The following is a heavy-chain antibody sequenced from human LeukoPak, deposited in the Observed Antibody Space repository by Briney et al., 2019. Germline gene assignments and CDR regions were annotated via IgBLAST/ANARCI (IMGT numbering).Heavy chain of an antibody. D-gene: IGHD3-9*01. V-gene: IGHV3-9*01. CDR2: ISWNSGSI. Sequence: GGSLRLSCAASGFTFDDYAMHWVRQAPGKGLEWVSGISWNSGSIGYADSVKGRFTISRDNAKNSLYLQMNSLRAEDTALYYCAKDLAILTGYYSGNGMDVWGQGTTVTVSS. CDR1: GFTFDDYA. J-gene: IGHJ6*02. CDR3: AKDLAILTGYYSGNGMDV.